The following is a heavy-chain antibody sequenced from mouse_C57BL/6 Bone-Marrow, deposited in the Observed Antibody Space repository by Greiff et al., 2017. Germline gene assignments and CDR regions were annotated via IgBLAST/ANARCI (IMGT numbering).Heavy chain of an antibody. V-gene: IGHV14-2*01. CDR2: IDPEDGET. Sequence: VQLQQSGAELVKPGASVKLSCTASGFNIKDYYMHWVKQRTEQGLEWIGRIDPEDGETKYALKFQGKATITADTSSNTAYLQLSSLTSEDTAVYYCASITTVVDWYFDVWGTGTTVTVSS. D-gene: IGHD1-1*01. J-gene: IGHJ1*03. CDR1: GFNIKDYY. CDR3: ASITTVVDWYFDV.